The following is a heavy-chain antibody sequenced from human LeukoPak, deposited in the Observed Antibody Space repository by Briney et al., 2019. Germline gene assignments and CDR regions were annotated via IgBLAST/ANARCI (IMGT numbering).Heavy chain of an antibody. D-gene: IGHD3-10*01. J-gene: IGHJ3*02. V-gene: IGHV4-61*01. CDR1: GGSITTDNYY. Sequence: PSETLSLTCTVSGGSITTDNYYWDWIRQSPGRGLEWIGYIYYSGSTNYNPSLKSRVTISVDTSKNQFSLKLSSVTAADTAVYYCARAASITMVRAYDAFDIWGQGTMVTVSS. CDR2: IYYSGST. CDR3: ARAASITMVRAYDAFDI.